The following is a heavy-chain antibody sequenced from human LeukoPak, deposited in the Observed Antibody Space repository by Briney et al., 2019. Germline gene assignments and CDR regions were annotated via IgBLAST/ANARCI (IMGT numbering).Heavy chain of an antibody. D-gene: IGHD6-13*01. J-gene: IGHJ4*02. V-gene: IGHV1-2*02. CDR3: ATPVAAAGIAD. CDR2: INPNSGGT. Sequence: ASVKVSCKASGYTFTDYYLHWVRQAPGQGLEWMGWINPNSGGTNYAQKFQGRVTMTRDTSISTAYMELSRLRSDDTAVYYCATPVAAAGIADWGQGTLVTVSS. CDR1: GYTFTDYY.